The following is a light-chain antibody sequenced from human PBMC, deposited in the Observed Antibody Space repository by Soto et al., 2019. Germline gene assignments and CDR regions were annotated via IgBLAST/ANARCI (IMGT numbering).Light chain of an antibody. V-gene: IGLV2-8*01. CDR3: SSHAGSNKLV. J-gene: IGLJ3*02. CDR2: EVS. CDR1: NSDVGTYNY. Sequence: QSARAQPPSASGSPGQSGTITCTGTNSDVGTYNYVSSYQHHPGKAPKFLIYEVSRRPFGVPDRFSGSKSGNTASLTVSGLQAEAEADYDCSSHAGSNKLVFCGGTKVTV.